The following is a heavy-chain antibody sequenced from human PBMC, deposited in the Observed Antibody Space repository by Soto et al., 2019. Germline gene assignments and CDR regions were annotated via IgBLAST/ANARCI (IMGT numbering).Heavy chain of an antibody. J-gene: IGHJ6*03. Sequence: QVQLVQSGAEVKKPGASVKVSCKASGYTFTSYGISWVRQSPGQGLEWMGWISAYNGNTNYAQKLQGRVTMTTDTSARIVYMELRSLRSDDTGVYYCARLRGYVFGRGDFAPPMDVWGRGTTVTVSS. CDR3: ARLRGYVFGRGDFAPPMDV. CDR1: GYTFTSYG. CDR2: ISAYNGNT. V-gene: IGHV1-18*01. D-gene: IGHD3-3*01.